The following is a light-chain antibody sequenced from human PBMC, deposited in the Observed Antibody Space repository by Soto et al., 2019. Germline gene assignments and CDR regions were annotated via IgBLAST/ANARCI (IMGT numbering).Light chain of an antibody. Sequence: DIEITQSPSSLSASVGDRVTITCRSSQSISSYLNWYQQKPGKAPKLLIYAASSLQSGVPSRFSGSGSGTDFTLTISSLQPEDFATYYCQQSYSTPPWTFGQGTKWISN. J-gene: IGKJ1*01. CDR1: QSISSY. V-gene: IGKV1-39*01. CDR3: QQSYSTPPWT. CDR2: AAS.